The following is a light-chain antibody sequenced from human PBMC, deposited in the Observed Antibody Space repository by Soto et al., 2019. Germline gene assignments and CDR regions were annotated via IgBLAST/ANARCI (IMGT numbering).Light chain of an antibody. CDR1: QSISSY. Sequence: DIQMTQSPSSLSASVGDRVTTTGRASQSISSYLNWYQQKPGKAPKLLIYAASSLQSGVPSRFSGSGSGTDFTLTISSLQPEDFATYYCQQSYSTPITFGQGTRLEIK. V-gene: IGKV1-39*01. CDR2: AAS. CDR3: QQSYSTPIT. J-gene: IGKJ5*01.